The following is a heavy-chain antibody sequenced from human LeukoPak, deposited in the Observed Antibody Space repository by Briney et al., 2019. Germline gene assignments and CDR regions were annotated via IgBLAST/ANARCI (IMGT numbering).Heavy chain of an antibody. J-gene: IGHJ5*02. Sequence: ASVKVSCKASGYTFTSYGISWVRQATGQGLEWMGWMNPNSGNTGYAQKFQGRVTMTRNTSISTAYMELSSLRSEDTAVYYCARRPRVRGVISSRNWFDPWGQGTLVTVSS. V-gene: IGHV1-8*02. CDR1: GYTFTSYG. D-gene: IGHD3-10*01. CDR3: ARRPRVRGVISSRNWFDP. CDR2: MNPNSGNT.